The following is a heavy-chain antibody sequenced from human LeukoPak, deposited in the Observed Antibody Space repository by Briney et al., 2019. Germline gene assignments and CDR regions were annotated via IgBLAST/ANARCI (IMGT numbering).Heavy chain of an antibody. D-gene: IGHD2-15*01. CDR2: INTDGSST. CDR1: GFTFSTYW. J-gene: IGHJ4*02. Sequence: GGSLRLSCAASGFTFSTYWMHWVRHVPGKGLVWVSRINTDGSSTSYADSVKGRFTISRDNAKSTLYLQMNSLRAEDTAVYYCISSSPSSDYWGQGTLVTVSS. CDR3: ISSSPSSDY. V-gene: IGHV3-74*01.